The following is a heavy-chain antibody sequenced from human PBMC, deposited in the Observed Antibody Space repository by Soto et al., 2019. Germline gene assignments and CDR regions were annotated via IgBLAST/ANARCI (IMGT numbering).Heavy chain of an antibody. D-gene: IGHD2-15*01. CDR3: GRQKSPRFCRGGSSPGYTFAY. V-gene: IGHV4-34*01. J-gene: IGHJ4*02. CDR1: GGSFSGYY. Sequence: SETLSLTCAVYGGSFSGYYWSWIRQPPGKGLEWIGEINHSGSTNYNPSLKSRVTISVDTSKNQFSLKLSSVTAADTAVYYFGRQKSPRFCRGGSSPGYTFAYGGQGPLVPVSS. CDR2: INHSGST.